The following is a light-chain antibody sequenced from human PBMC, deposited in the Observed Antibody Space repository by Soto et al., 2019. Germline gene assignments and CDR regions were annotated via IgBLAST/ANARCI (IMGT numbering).Light chain of an antibody. CDR1: QGPLASDYGDSY. V-gene: IGKV2-40*01. CDR3: MQRIEFPLT. Sequence: DIVLPQTALSLPVTPGEPDFISCLCSQGPLASDYGDSYLEWYLQKPGQSPQLLSYTVSYRALGVPDRFSGSGSGTNFTLNNSRVEAEDVGVYYCMQRIEFPLTVGGGPKVEIK. CDR2: TVS. J-gene: IGKJ4*01.